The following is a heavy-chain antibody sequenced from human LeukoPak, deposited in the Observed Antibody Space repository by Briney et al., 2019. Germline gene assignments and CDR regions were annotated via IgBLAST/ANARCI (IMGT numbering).Heavy chain of an antibody. D-gene: IGHD5-24*01. CDR2: IKQDGSEK. J-gene: IGHJ4*02. CDR3: ASSDRDGYNIFDY. Sequence: PGGSLRLSCAASGFTFSSYWMSWARQAPGKGLEWVANIKQDGSEKYYVDSVKGRFTISRDNAKNSLYLQMNSLRAEDTAVYYCASSDRDGYNIFDYWGQGTLVTVSS. CDR1: GFTFSSYW. V-gene: IGHV3-7*01.